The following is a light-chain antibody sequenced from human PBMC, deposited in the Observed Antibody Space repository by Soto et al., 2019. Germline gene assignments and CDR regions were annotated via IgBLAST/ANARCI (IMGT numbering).Light chain of an antibody. Sequence: EMVLTQAPGTLSLSPGERATLSCRASQSVSSSYLAWYQQKPGQAPRLLIYGASSRATGIPDRFSGSGSGTDFTLTISRLEPEDFAVYYCQQSGTFGGGTKVDIK. J-gene: IGKJ4*01. CDR2: GAS. CDR1: QSVSSSY. CDR3: QQSGT. V-gene: IGKV3-20*01.